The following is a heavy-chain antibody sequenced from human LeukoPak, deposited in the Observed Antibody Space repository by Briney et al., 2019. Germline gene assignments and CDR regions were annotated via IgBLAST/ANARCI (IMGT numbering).Heavy chain of an antibody. V-gene: IGHV3-11*01. D-gene: IGHD2-21*02. J-gene: IGHJ4*02. CDR2: ISRLGNTI. CDR1: GFTFTDYF. CDR3: ARVRRGGDSRYFDY. Sequence: GGSLRLSCAASGFTFTDYFMGWIRQAPGKGLDWVSHISRLGNTIDYADSVRGRFTISRDNAKNSLFLQMNFLRAEDTAVYFCARVRRGGDSRYFDYWGQGALVTVSS.